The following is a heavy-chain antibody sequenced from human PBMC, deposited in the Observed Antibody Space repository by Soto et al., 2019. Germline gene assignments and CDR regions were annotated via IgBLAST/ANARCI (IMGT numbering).Heavy chain of an antibody. V-gene: IGHV3-33*01. D-gene: IGHD3-22*01. Sequence: GGSLRLSCAASGFTFSSYGMHWVRQAPGKGLEWVAVIWYDGSNKYYADSVKGRFTISRDNSKNTVYLQMNSLRAEDTAVYYCARDSAYYYDSSGYYYFDYWGQGPLVTVSS. CDR1: GFTFSSYG. CDR2: IWYDGSNK. CDR3: ARDSAYYYDSSGYYYFDY. J-gene: IGHJ4*02.